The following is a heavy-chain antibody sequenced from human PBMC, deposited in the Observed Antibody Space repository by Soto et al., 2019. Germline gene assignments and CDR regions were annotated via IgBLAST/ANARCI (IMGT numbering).Heavy chain of an antibody. J-gene: IGHJ4*02. Sequence: EVQLVESGGGLVQPGGSLRLSCAASGFTFSSYWMSWVRQAPGKGLEWVANIKQDGSEKYYVDSVKGRFTISRDNAKNSLYLQMNSLRAEDTAVYYCARAVGRRAATFDYRGQGTLVTVSS. D-gene: IGHD6-13*01. CDR2: IKQDGSEK. CDR3: ARAVGRRAATFDY. CDR1: GFTFSSYW. V-gene: IGHV3-7*05.